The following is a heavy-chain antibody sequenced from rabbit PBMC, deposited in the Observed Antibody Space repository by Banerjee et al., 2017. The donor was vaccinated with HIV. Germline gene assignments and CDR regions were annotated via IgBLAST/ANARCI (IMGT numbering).Heavy chain of an antibody. V-gene: IGHV1S45*01. J-gene: IGHJ4*01. CDR3: ARDLAGVIGWNFNL. D-gene: IGHD4-1*01. CDR1: GFSFSSGYD. CDR2: IYRSGST. Sequence: QEQLEESGGDLVKPGASLTLTCTASGFSFSSGYDMSWVRQAPGKGLEWIGYIYRSGSTYYANWAKGRFTISKTSSTSVTLQMTSLTAADTASYFCARDLAGVIGWNFNLWGPGTHVTVS.